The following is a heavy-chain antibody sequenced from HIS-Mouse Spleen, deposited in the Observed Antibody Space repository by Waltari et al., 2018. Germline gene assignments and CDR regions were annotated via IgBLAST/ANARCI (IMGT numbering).Heavy chain of an antibody. CDR3: ARGHGSFDY. J-gene: IGHJ4*02. D-gene: IGHD1-26*01. V-gene: IGHV4-59*01. CDR2: IYYSGST. CDR1: GGSLSSYY. Sequence: QVQLQESGPGLVKPSETLSLTCTVPGGSLSSYYWSWIRQPPGKGLEWIGYIYYSGSTNYNPSLKSRVTISVDTSKNQFSLKLSSVTAADTAVYYCARGHGSFDYWGQGTLVTVSS.